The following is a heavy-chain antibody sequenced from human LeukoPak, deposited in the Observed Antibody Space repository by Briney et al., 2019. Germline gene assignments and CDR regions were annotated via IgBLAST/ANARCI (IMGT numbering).Heavy chain of an antibody. V-gene: IGHV3-30*02. D-gene: IGHD2-2*02. CDR2: IRYDGSNK. CDR3: AKGPSARVPAAIERYFQH. J-gene: IGHJ1*01. Sequence: GGSLRLSCAASGFTFSSYGMHWVRQAPGKGLEWVAFIRYDGSNKYYADSVKGRFTISRDNSKNTLYLQMNSLRAEDTAVYYCAKGPSARVPAAIERYFQHWGQGTLVTVSS. CDR1: GFTFSSYG.